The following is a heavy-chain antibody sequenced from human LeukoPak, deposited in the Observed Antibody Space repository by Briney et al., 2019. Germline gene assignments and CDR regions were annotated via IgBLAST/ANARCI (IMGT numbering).Heavy chain of an antibody. CDR2: VKQDGTEK. J-gene: IGHJ4*02. CDR1: GFTFSNYW. D-gene: IGHD2-15*01. Sequence: GGSLRLSCAASGFTFSNYWMTWVRQAPGKGLEWVANVKQDGTEKYYVDSVKGRFTISRDNAENSLYLQMNSLRAEDTAVYYCTRDTGCPGGTCYSFYDYWGQGTLVTVSS. CDR3: TRDTGCPGGTCYSFYDY. V-gene: IGHV3-7*01.